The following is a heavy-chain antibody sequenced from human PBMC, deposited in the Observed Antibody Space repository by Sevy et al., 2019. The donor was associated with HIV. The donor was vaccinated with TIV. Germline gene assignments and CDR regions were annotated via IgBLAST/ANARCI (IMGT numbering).Heavy chain of an antibody. D-gene: IGHD2-15*01. CDR1: GFTVSGNY. V-gene: IGHV3-66*02. CDR2: IYSGGST. J-gene: IGHJ4*02. CDR3: ASTSCGGGSCYSLIDA. Sequence: GGSLRLSCAASGFTVSGNYMSWVRQAPGKGLEWVSVIYSGGSTYYADSVKGRFTISRDTSKTTLYLQMNSLRFEDTAVYYCASTSCGGGSCYSLIDAWGQGTLVTVSS.